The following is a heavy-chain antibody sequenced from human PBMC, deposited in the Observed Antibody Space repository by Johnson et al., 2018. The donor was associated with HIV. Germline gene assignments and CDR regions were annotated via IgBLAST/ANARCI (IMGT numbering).Heavy chain of an antibody. J-gene: IGHJ3*02. CDR3: ARDWDYYDSSGYYYANMVDAFDI. Sequence: EVQLVESGGGLIQPGGSLRLSCAASGFTVSSNYMSWVRQAPGKGLEWVSVIYSGGSTYYADSVKGRFTISRDNSKNTLYLQMNSLRAEDTALYYCARDWDYYDSSGYYYANMVDAFDIWGQGTMVTVSS. CDR1: GFTVSSNY. D-gene: IGHD3-22*01. V-gene: IGHV3-53*01. CDR2: IYSGGST.